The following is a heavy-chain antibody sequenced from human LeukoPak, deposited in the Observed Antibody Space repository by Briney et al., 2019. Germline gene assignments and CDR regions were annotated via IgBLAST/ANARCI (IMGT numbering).Heavy chain of an antibody. D-gene: IGHD6-13*01. CDR2: TKPDGREK. J-gene: IGHJ4*02. CDR3: ARTWCPEQQLARGLDY. V-gene: IGHV3-7*04. Sequence: CMTPSCAPATSTPSSIWTSCDHPAPRNLREWEASTKPDGREKYYVDSVKGRFTPSRDNAKKSLHLRMNSLRAEETAVYFCARTWCPEQQLARGLDYWGQGTLVTVSS. CDR1: TSTPSSIW.